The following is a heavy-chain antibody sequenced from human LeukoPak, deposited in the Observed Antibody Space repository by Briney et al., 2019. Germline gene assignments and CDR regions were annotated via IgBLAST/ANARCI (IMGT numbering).Heavy chain of an antibody. CDR2: ISAYNGNT. Sequence: ASVKVSCKASGYTFTSYGISWVRQAPGQGLEWMGWISAYNGNTNSAQKLQGRVTMTTDTSTSTAYMELRSLRSDDTAVYYCARDRFILGYCSGGSCPFDYWGQGTLVTVSS. J-gene: IGHJ4*02. D-gene: IGHD2-15*01. CDR3: ARDRFILGYCSGGSCPFDY. V-gene: IGHV1-18*04. CDR1: GYTFTSYG.